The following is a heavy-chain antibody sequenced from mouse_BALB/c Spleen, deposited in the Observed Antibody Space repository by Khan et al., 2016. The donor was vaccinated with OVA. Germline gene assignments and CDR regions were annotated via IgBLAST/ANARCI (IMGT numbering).Heavy chain of an antibody. CDR1: GYTFTSYW. V-gene: IGHV1S41*01. D-gene: IGHD2-13*01. J-gene: IGHJ2*01. Sequence: DLVKPGASVKLSCTASGYTFTSYWINWIKQRPGQGLEWLGRIAPGSGDAYYNELFKGKATLTVDPSSSTAYLQLSSLSSEDSAVYFCARSEGTYGDYAYWGQGATLTVSS. CDR3: ARSEGTYGDYAY. CDR2: IAPGSGDA.